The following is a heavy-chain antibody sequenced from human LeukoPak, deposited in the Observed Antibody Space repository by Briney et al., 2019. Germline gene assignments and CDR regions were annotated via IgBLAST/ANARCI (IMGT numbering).Heavy chain of an antibody. V-gene: IGHV4-30-4*01. CDR2: IYYSGST. D-gene: IGHD1-1*01. CDR3: ARDPPGTSGWFDP. CDR1: GGSISSGDYY. J-gene: IGHJ5*02. Sequence: PSQTLSLTCTVSGGSISSGDYYWSWVRQPPGKGLEWIGYIYYSGSTYYNPSLKSRVTISVDTSKNQLSLKLSSVTAADTAVYYCARDPPGTSGWFDPWGQGTLVTVSS.